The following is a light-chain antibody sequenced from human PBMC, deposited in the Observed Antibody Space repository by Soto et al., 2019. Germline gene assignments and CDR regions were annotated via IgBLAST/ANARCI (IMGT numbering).Light chain of an antibody. J-gene: IGLJ2*01. CDR1: SSDVGSYNF. V-gene: IGLV2-14*03. CDR2: DVS. Sequence: QSALTQPASVSASPGQSITISCTGTSSDVGSYNFVSWYQQHPGKAPTLMIFDVSVRPSGVSNRFSGSKSGNTASLTISGLQAEDEAHYYCSSYTTASTAIFGGGTKLTVL. CDR3: SSYTTASTAI.